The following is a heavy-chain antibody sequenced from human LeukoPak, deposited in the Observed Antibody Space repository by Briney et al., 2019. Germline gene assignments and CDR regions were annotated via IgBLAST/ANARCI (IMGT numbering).Heavy chain of an antibody. V-gene: IGHV3-74*01. J-gene: IGHJ4*02. CDR3: ARVIRDGWSVCPDY. CDR2: INSDGSST. CDR1: GFTFSSYW. Sequence: GRSLRLSCAASGFTFSSYWMHWVRQAPGKGLVWVSRINSDGSSTAYADSVKGRVTISRDNAKNTLYLEMNSLRAEDTAVYYCARVIRDGWSVCPDYWGQGALVTVSS. D-gene: IGHD3-3*01.